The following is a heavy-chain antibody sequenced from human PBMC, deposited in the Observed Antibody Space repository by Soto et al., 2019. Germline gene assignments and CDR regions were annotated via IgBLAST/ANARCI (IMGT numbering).Heavy chain of an antibody. Sequence: QVQLVQSGAEVKKPGASVKVSCKASGYTFTSYYMHWVRQAPGQGLEWMGIINPSGGSTSYAQKFQGRVTITTDTSTSPVYMGLSSLRSEDTAVYYCASGYSYGYDYWGQGTLVTVSS. D-gene: IGHD5-18*01. CDR1: GYTFTSYY. CDR3: ASGYSYGYDY. CDR2: INPSGGST. J-gene: IGHJ4*02. V-gene: IGHV1-46*01.